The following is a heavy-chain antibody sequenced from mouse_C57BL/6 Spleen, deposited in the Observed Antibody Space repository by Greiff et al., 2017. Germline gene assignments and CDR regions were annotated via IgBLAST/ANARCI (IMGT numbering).Heavy chain of an antibody. D-gene: IGHD1-1*01. J-gene: IGHJ3*01. V-gene: IGHV1-81*01. CDR3: ARSGYYGSNGAWFAY. Sequence: QVQLQQSGAELARPGASVKLSCKASGYTFTSYGISWVKQRTGQGLEWIGEIYPRSGNTYYNEKFKGKATLTADKSSSTAYMELRSLTSEDSAVYFCARSGYYGSNGAWFAYWGQGTLVTVSA. CDR1: GYTFTSYG. CDR2: IYPRSGNT.